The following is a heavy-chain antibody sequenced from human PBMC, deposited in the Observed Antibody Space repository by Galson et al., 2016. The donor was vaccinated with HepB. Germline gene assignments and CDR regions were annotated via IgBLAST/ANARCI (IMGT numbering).Heavy chain of an antibody. CDR3: ARDGGVYCGGGSCYFPDY. Sequence: SLRLSCAASGFTFNTYGMHWVRQAPGKGLEWVAVISFDGTTSFYADSVEGRFTISRDNSKNTVYLEVDSLRTEDTAVYFCARDGGVYCGGGSCYFPDYWGQGTLVTVSS. D-gene: IGHD2-15*01. CDR1: GFTFNTYG. CDR2: ISFDGTTS. V-gene: IGHV3-30*03. J-gene: IGHJ4*02.